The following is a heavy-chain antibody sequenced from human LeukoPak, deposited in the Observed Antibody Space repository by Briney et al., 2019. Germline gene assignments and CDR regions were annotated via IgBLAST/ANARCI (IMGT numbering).Heavy chain of an antibody. CDR2: INHSGST. Sequence: SETLSLTCAVYGGSFSGYYWSWIRQPPGKGLEWIGEINHSGSTNYNPSLKSRVTISVDTSKNQFSLKLSSVTAADTAVYYCARDTHLEPHFGSGDWFDPWGQGTLVTVSS. J-gene: IGHJ5*02. CDR3: ARDTHLEPHFGSGDWFDP. CDR1: GGSFSGYY. V-gene: IGHV4-34*01. D-gene: IGHD3-10*01.